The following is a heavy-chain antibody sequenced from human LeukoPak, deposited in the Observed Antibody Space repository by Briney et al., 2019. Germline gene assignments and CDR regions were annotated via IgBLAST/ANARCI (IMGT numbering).Heavy chain of an antibody. CDR1: GYTFTGYY. Sequence: ASVKVSCKASGYTFTGYYMHWVRQAPGQGLEWMGWINPNSGGTNYAQKFQGRVTMTRDTSISTAYMELSRLRSDDTAVYYCGLPQDFGELSSIPGYWGQGTLVTVSS. V-gene: IGHV1-2*02. CDR2: INPNSGGT. D-gene: IGHD3-10*01. J-gene: IGHJ4*02. CDR3: GLPQDFGELSSIPGY.